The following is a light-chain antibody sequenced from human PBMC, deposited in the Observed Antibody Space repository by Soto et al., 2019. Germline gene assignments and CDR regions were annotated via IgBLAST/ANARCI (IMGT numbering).Light chain of an antibody. J-gene: IGLJ2*01. V-gene: IGLV1-44*01. CDR1: SSNIGRNT. CDR2: SNT. CDR3: AAWDDSLTGVV. Sequence: QSVLTQPPSASGTPGQRVTISCSGSSSNIGRNTVNWYQQFPGTAPKLLIYSNTQRPSGVPDRFSGSKSGTSASLAISGLQSEDEADYFCAAWDDSLTGVVFGGGTKLPVL.